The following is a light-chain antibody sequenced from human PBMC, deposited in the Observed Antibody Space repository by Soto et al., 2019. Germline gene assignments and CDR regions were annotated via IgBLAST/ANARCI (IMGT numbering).Light chain of an antibody. J-gene: IGKJ4*01. CDR2: DAF. CDR1: QNVKTR. CDR3: QQYDEWPLT. Sequence: EKVMTRSPATLSVSPGERATLSCRASQNVKTRLAWYQQKPGQAPRLLIYDAFTRATGIPARFSGSASGTEFTLTISSLQSEDFAVYYCQQYDEWPLTFGGGTKVEIK. V-gene: IGKV3-15*01.